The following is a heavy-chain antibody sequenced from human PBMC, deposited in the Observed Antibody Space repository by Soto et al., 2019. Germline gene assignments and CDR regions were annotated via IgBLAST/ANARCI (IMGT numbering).Heavy chain of an antibody. J-gene: IGHJ4*02. D-gene: IGHD6-19*01. CDR1: GGSFRGYY. CDR3: ARGRQWLDN. V-gene: IGHV4-34*01. CDR2: ISHTGST. Sequence: QVQLQQWGAGLLKPSETLSLTCAVYGGSFRGYYWSWIRQPPGKGLEWIGEISHTGSTTYSPSLTSRVTISLDTFKNQFSLNLSSVTAADTAVYYCARGRQWLDNWGQGTLVTVSS.